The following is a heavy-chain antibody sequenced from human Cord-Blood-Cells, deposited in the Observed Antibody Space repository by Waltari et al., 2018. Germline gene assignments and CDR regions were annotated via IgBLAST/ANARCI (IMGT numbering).Heavy chain of an antibody. CDR3: ARDLRLDY. CDR1: GFTFSRYS. V-gene: IGHV3-21*01. J-gene: IGHJ4*02. CDR2: ISSSSSYI. Sequence: EVQLVASGGGLVKPGGSLRLSCAASGFTFSRYSMNWVRQAQGRGLEWVSSISSSSSYIYYADSVKGRFTISRDNAKNSLYLQMNSLRAEDTAVYYCARDLRLDYWGQGTLVTVSS.